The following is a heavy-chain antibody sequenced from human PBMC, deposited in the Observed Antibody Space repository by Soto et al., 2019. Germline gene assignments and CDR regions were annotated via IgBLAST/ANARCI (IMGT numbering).Heavy chain of an antibody. D-gene: IGHD6-13*01. Sequence: GGSLRLSCAASGFTFSSYGMHWVRQAPGKGLEWVAVISYDGSNKYYADSVKGRFTISRDNSKNTLYLQMDSLRAEDTAVYYCAKDKGRKQLVGYYYYGMDVWGQGTTVTVSS. CDR3: AKDKGRKQLVGYYYYGMDV. CDR2: ISYDGSNK. CDR1: GFTFSSYG. V-gene: IGHV3-30*18. J-gene: IGHJ6*02.